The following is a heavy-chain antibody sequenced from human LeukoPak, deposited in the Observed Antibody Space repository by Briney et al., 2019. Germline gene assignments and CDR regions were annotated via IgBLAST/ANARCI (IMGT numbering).Heavy chain of an antibody. CDR2: ISSSSSYI. D-gene: IGHD6-13*01. CDR3: XXXXXVSXAAAFDY. Sequence: GGSLRLSCAASGFTFSSYSMNWVRQAPGKGLEWVSSISSSSSYIYYADSVKGRFAISRDNAKNSLYLQMNSLRAEDTAVYYCXXXXXVSXAAAFDYWGQGTLVTVSS. J-gene: IGHJ4*02. V-gene: IGHV3-21*01. CDR1: GFTFSSYS.